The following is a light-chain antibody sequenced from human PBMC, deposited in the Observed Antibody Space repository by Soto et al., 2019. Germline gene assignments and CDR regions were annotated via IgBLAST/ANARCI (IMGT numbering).Light chain of an antibody. V-gene: IGLV3-21*04. J-gene: IGLJ2*01. CDR3: QLWDSSSDHPV. Sequence: SYELTQPPSVSVAPGKTARITCGGNNIRSKSVDWYQQKPGQAPVLVIYSDSDRPSGIPERFSGSNSGNTATLTISRVEAGDEADYYCQLWDSSSDHPVFGGGTKLTVL. CDR1: NIRSKS. CDR2: SDS.